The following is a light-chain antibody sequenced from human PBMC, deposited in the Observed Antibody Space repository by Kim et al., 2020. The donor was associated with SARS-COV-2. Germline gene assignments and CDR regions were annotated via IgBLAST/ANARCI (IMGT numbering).Light chain of an antibody. J-gene: IGLJ2*01. V-gene: IGLV4-69*01. CDR3: QTWRTASQV. CDR2: IHTDGSH. Sequence: ASVTVTCTLGSGHRRYDVGCHQQQPEKGPRFLIKIHTDGSHTKGDGIPDRFSGSSFGAERYLSISTLQSGDEADYYCQTWRTASQVFGGGTQLTVL. CDR1: SGHRRYD.